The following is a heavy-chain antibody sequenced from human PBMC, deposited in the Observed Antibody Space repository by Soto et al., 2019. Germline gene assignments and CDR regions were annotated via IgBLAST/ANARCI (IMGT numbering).Heavy chain of an antibody. CDR2: IMYSGYS. Sequence: QVQLQESGPGLVKPSETLSLTCTVSGDSLTNYYCSWFRQPPGKGLEWIGYIMYSGYSAYNLSLKRRVTMSMYTSKTQFTLMLGSVTATDTAVYYCARHGFGPLHGLVDVWGQGTTVIVSS. CDR1: GDSLTNYY. J-gene: IGHJ6*02. CDR3: ARHGFGPLHGLVDV. V-gene: IGHV4-59*08. D-gene: IGHD3-10*01.